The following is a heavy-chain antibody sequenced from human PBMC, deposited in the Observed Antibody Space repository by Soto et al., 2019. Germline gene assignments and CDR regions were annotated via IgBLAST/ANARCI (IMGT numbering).Heavy chain of an antibody. V-gene: IGHV3-11*05. J-gene: IGHJ4*02. CDR1: GFTFSAVY. D-gene: IGHD6-19*01. Sequence: QVQLEESGGGLVKPGGSLRLSCAASGFTFSAVYMSWIRQAPNKGLEYISYISSSGTSANYADSVKGRFTISRNNAKNSMYLQMNSLRAVDTAVYYCARDRGAVTGQDFDYWGQGALVTVSS. CDR2: ISSSGTSA. CDR3: ARDRGAVTGQDFDY.